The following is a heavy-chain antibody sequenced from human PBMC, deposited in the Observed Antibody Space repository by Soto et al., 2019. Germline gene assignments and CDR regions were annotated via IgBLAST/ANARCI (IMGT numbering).Heavy chain of an antibody. CDR2: IGHDGNLT. J-gene: IGHJ4*02. CDR3: ARDGSMTISGRDAN. CDR1: GFTFSNYA. D-gene: IGHD2-2*01. Sequence: QVHLVESGGGVVQPGRSLRLSCVASGFTFSNYAMFWVRQPPGKGLEWVAYIGHDGNLTLYADSVKGRFTISRDNSKNNVDLQMRRLRLDDTGSYYCARDGSMTISGRDANWGQGTLVTVS. V-gene: IGHV3-33*08.